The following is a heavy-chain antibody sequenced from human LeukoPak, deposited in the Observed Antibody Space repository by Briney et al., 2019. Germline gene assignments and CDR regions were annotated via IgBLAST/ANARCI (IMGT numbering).Heavy chain of an antibody. V-gene: IGHV3-74*01. J-gene: IGHJ4*02. CDR1: GFTFSSYW. CDR2: INSDGGTT. CDR3: ATGGSADMGY. Sequence: QSGGSLRLSCAASGFTFSSYWMHWVRQAPGKGLVWVSRINSDGGTTTYADSVKGRFTISRDNAKNTLYLQMSSLRAEDTAVYYCATGGSADMGYWGQGTLVTVSS. D-gene: IGHD1-1*01.